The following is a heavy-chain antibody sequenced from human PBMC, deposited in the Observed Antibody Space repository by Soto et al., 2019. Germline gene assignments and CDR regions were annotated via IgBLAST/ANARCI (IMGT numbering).Heavy chain of an antibody. J-gene: IGHJ4*02. CDR1: GFTFSNAW. D-gene: IGHD3-22*01. CDR2: IKSKTDGGTT. V-gene: IGHV3-15*01. CDR3: TPGSGSPFYYFDY. Sequence: GGSLRLSCAASGFTFSNAWMSWVRQAPGKGLEWVGRIKSKTDGGTTDYAAPVKGRFTISRDDSKNTLYLQMNSLKTEDTAVYYCTPGSGSPFYYFDYWGQGTLVTVSS.